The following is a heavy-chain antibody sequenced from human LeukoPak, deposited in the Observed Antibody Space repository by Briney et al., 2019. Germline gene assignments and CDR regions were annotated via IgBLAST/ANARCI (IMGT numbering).Heavy chain of an antibody. J-gene: IGHJ6*03. CDR1: GGSFSGYY. D-gene: IGHD1-14*01. CDR3: ARLGSRPAYYYYYMDV. Sequence: SETLSLTCAVYGGSFSGYYWSWIRQPPGKGLEWIGEINHSGITNYNPSLKSRVTISVDASKNQFSLKLSSVTAADTAVYYCARLGSRPAYYYYYMDVWGKGTTVTVSS. V-gene: IGHV4-34*01. CDR2: INHSGIT.